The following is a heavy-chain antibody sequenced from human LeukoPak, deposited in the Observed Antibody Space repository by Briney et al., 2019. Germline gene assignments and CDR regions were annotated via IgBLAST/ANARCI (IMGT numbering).Heavy chain of an antibody. CDR3: ARDRTASNWFDP. CDR1: GGSISSYY. Sequence: PSETLSLTCTVSGGSISSYYWSWIRQSPGEGLEWIGYIHYRGSTNYNPSLKSRVTISIDTSKNQFSLKLSSVTAADTAVYYCARDRTASNWFDPWGQGTLVTVSS. J-gene: IGHJ5*02. V-gene: IGHV4-59*01. CDR2: IHYRGST.